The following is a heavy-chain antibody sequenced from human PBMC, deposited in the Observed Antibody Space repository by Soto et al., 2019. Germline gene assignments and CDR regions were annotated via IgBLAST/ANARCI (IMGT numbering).Heavy chain of an antibody. D-gene: IGHD4-17*01. CDR2: IYSGGST. CDR3: ARDRHGGEDYGDLYYYYYYMDV. CDR1: GFTVSSNY. V-gene: IGHV3-53*04. Sequence: GGSLRLSCAASGFTVSSNYMSWVRQAPGKGLEWVSVIYSGGSTYYADSVKGRFTISRHNSKNTLYLQMNSLRAEDTAVYYCARDRHGGEDYGDLYYYYYYMDVWGKGTTVTVSS. J-gene: IGHJ6*03.